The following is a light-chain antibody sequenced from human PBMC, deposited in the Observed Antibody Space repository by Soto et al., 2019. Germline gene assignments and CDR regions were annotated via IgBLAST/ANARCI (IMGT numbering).Light chain of an antibody. CDR2: QIS. V-gene: IGKV2-24*01. Sequence: DIVLTQTPLTASVTPGQPASFSCGSSESLLHSDGNTYLSWLHQRPGQPPRLLIYQISKQFSGVPDRFSGSGVGTNFTLKISRVAVEDVGTFFCMQSSHLRTFGQGTKV. CDR3: MQSSHLRT. CDR1: ESLLHSDGNTY. J-gene: IGKJ1*01.